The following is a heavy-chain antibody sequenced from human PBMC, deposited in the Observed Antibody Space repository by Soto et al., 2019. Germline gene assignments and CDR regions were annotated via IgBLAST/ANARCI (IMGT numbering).Heavy chain of an antibody. V-gene: IGHV3-48*01. D-gene: IGHD3-10*01. CDR1: GFTFSSYS. J-gene: IGHJ4*02. Sequence: GGSLRLSCAASGFTFSSYSMNWVRQAPGKGLEWVSYISSSSSTIYYADSVKGRFTISRDNAKNSLYLQMNSLRAEDTAVYYCARDLRILLWFGEVVDYWGQGTLVTVSS. CDR3: ARDLRILLWFGEVVDY. CDR2: ISSSSSTI.